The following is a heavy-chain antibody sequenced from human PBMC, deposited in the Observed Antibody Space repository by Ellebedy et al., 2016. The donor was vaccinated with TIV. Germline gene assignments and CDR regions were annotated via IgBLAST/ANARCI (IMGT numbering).Heavy chain of an antibody. CDR1: GGSIRSYF. V-gene: IGHV4-4*07. J-gene: IGHJ4*02. CDR3: ARRGDIVVRSAFFDY. Sequence: SETLSLTXSVSGGSIRSYFWSWVRQPAGKAFEWIGRIYSSGTTTYNPFLESRVTMSVDTSENQISLRLSSVTAADTAVYYCARRGDIVVRSAFFDYWGQGTLVTVSS. CDR2: IYSSGTT. D-gene: IGHD2-2*01.